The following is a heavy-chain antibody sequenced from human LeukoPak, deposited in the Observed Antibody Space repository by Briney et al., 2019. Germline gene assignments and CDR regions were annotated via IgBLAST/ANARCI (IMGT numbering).Heavy chain of an antibody. CDR2: IRSDGSDK. Sequence: GGSLRLSCAASGFTFSSYGMNWVRQAPGKGLEWVASIRSDGSDKKYADSVKGQFTISRDNSKSTLNLQMNSLRPEDTAVYYCARVEYSGYDYRGAFDIWGQGTMVTVSS. J-gene: IGHJ3*02. CDR3: ARVEYSGYDYRGAFDI. D-gene: IGHD5-12*01. V-gene: IGHV3-30*02. CDR1: GFTFSSYG.